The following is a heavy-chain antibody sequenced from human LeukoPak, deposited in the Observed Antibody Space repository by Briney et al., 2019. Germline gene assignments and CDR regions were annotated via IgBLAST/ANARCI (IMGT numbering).Heavy chain of an antibody. J-gene: IGHJ4*02. CDR3: ARAYGGNSVYYFDY. Sequence: SGTLSLTCDVSGGSISSSNWWSWVRQPPGKGLEWIGEIYHSGSTNYNPSLKSRVTISVDKSKNQFSLKLSSVTAADTAVYYCARAYGGNSVYYFDYWGQGTLVAVSS. CDR1: GGSISSSNW. CDR2: IYHSGST. V-gene: IGHV4-4*02. D-gene: IGHD4-23*01.